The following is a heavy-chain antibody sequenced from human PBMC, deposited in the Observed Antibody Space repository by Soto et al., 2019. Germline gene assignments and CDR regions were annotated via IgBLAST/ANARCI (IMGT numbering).Heavy chain of an antibody. J-gene: IGHJ3*02. CDR2: IYYSGST. Sequence: PSETLSLTCTVSGGSISSSSYYWGWIRQPPGKGLEWIGSIYYSGSTYYNPSLKSRVTISVDTSKNQFSLQLNSVTPEGTAVYYCARYYGRSHDAFDIWGQGTMVTVS. D-gene: IGHD4-17*01. CDR1: GGSISSSSYY. CDR3: ARYYGRSHDAFDI. V-gene: IGHV4-39*01.